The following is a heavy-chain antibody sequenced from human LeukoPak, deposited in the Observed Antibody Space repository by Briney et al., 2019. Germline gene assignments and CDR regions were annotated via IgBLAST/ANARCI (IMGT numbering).Heavy chain of an antibody. CDR2: INHSGSS. CDR1: GGSFSGYY. D-gene: IGHD6-19*01. J-gene: IGHJ6*03. V-gene: IGHV4-34*01. Sequence: SETLSLTCAVDGGSFSGYYWSWIRQPPGKGLEWIGEINHSGSSNYNPSLKSRVTISVDTSKNQFSLKLSSVTAADTAVFYCARHVSAYSSGLPYYMDVWGKGTTVTVSS. CDR3: ARHVSAYSSGLPYYMDV.